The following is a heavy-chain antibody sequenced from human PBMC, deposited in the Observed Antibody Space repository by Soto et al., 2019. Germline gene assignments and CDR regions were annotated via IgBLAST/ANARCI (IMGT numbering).Heavy chain of an antibody. J-gene: IGHJ5*02. CDR3: ARLKDYFFWNGSQTPGFYP. D-gene: IGHD3-3*01. CDR2: IHYSGST. V-gene: IGHV4-59*08. Sequence: PSETLSLTCTVSGDSISSYYWSWIRQPPGKGLEWIGYIHYSGSTNYNPSLKSRVTISVDTSKNQFSLRLSSVTAADTAVYYCARLKDYFFWNGSQTPGFYPRAQRTLVTVSS. CDR1: GDSISSYY.